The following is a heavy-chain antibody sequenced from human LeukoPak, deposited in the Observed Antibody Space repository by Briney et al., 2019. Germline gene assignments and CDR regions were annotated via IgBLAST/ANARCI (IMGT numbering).Heavy chain of an antibody. Sequence: ASVKVSCKASGYSFSGYYIHWVRQAPGQGLEWMGWINPNSGGTNYAQKFQDRVTMTGDTSVSTGYMELSSLRSDDTAVYYCAREGCSSTSCYIIGDDNWFDPWGQGTLVTVSS. CDR1: GYSFSGYY. V-gene: IGHV1-2*02. CDR3: AREGCSSTSCYIIGDDNWFDP. D-gene: IGHD2-2*01. CDR2: INPNSGGT. J-gene: IGHJ5*02.